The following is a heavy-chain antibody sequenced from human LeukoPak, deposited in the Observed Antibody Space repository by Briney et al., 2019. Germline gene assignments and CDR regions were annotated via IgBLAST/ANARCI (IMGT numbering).Heavy chain of an antibody. V-gene: IGHV4-34*01. CDR1: GGSFSGYY. J-gene: IGHJ4*02. Sequence: PSETLSLTCAVYGGSFSGYYWSWIRQPPGKGLEWIGEINHSGSTNYNPSLKSRVTISVDTSKNQFSLKLSSVTAADTAVYYCARGVALGRPIDYWGQGTLVTVSS. CDR2: INHSGST. CDR3: ARGVALGRPIDY. D-gene: IGHD5-12*01.